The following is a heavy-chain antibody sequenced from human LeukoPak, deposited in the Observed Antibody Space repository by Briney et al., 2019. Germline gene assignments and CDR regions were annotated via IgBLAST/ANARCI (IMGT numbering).Heavy chain of an antibody. D-gene: IGHD5-18*01. CDR3: ARWVQQFAYWYFDL. Sequence: SETQSLTCTVSGGSISSYYWSWIRQPAGKGLEWIGRIYTSGSTNYNPSLKSRVTMSVDTSKNQFSLKLSSVTAADTAVYYCARWVQQFAYWYFDLWGRGTLVTVSS. J-gene: IGHJ2*01. CDR1: GGSISSYY. V-gene: IGHV4-4*07. CDR2: IYTSGST.